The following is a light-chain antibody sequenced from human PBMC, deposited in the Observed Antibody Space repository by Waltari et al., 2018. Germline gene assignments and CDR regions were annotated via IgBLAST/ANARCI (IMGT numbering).Light chain of an antibody. CDR3: CSSADSSTLV. CDR1: SSDVGSYNL. Sequence: QSALTQPASVSGSPGQSITISCTGTSSDVGSYNLVSWYQQHPDKGPKLIIYEVTKRPSGVSNRFSGLQAEDEADYYCCSSADSSTLVFGGGTKLTVL. J-gene: IGLJ2*01. CDR2: EVT. V-gene: IGLV2-23*02.